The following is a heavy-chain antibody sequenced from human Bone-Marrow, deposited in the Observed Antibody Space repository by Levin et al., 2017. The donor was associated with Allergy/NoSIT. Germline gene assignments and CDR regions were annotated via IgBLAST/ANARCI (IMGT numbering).Heavy chain of an antibody. Sequence: GESLKISCAASGFSFNDYYMTWIRQAPGKGLEWVSYISSSGSSAYYADSFKGRFSISRDNAKNSLYLQMNRLRADDTTMYYCARAITHTTVTTYAYWGQGTLVTVSS. CDR1: GFSFNDYY. CDR3: ARAITHTTVTTYAY. D-gene: IGHD4-17*01. J-gene: IGHJ4*02. CDR2: ISSSGSSA. V-gene: IGHV3-11*01.